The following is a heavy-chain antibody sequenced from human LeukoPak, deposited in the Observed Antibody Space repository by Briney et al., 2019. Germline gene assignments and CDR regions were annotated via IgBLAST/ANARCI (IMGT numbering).Heavy chain of an antibody. D-gene: IGHD3-3*01. V-gene: IGHV3-66*01. CDR1: GFTFSIHN. J-gene: IGHJ4*02. CDR3: ARERFPVYYFDY. Sequence: GGSLRLSCAASGFTFSIHNMDWVRQAPGKGLEWVSVIYSGGSTYYADSVKGRFTISRDNSKNTLYLQMNSLRAEDTAVYYCARERFPVYYFDYWGQGTLVTVSS. CDR2: IYSGGST.